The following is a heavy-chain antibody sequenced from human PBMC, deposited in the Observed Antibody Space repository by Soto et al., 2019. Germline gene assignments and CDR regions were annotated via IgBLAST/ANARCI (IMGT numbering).Heavy chain of an antibody. CDR1: GFTFSSYG. D-gene: IGHD2-8*01. Sequence: GGSLRLSCAASGFTFSSYGMHWVRQAPGKGLEWVAVIWYDGSNKYYADSVKGRFTISRDNSKNTLYLQMNSLRAEDTAVYYCARADHPYCTNGVCLIDYWGQGTLVTVSS. CDR3: ARADHPYCTNGVCLIDY. CDR2: IWYDGSNK. J-gene: IGHJ4*02. V-gene: IGHV3-33*01.